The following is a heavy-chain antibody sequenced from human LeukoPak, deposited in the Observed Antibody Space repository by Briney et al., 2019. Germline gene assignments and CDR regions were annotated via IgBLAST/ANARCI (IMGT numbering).Heavy chain of an antibody. Sequence: GGSLRLSCAASGFTFSSYWMSWVRQAPGKGLEYVANIKVDGSDKYYADSVKGRFTISRDNAKNSLYLQMNSLRAEDTAVYYCARIGAGSSRDYWGQGTLVTVSS. CDR2: IKVDGSDK. J-gene: IGHJ4*02. CDR3: ARIGAGSSRDY. CDR1: GFTFSSYW. D-gene: IGHD6-13*01. V-gene: IGHV3-7*04.